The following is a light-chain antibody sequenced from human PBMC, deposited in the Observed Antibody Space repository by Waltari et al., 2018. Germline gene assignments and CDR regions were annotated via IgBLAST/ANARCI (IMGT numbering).Light chain of an antibody. CDR2: DES. J-gene: IGKJ3*01. Sequence: DIQMTQSPSSLSASVGDRVTITCQASQDISNYLNWYQQKLGKAPKLLIYDESNLETGVPSRLSGSGSGTDFTFSISSLQPEDIATYYCQQYEDLPLFGPGTKVEIK. CDR1: QDISNY. CDR3: QQYEDLPL. V-gene: IGKV1-33*01.